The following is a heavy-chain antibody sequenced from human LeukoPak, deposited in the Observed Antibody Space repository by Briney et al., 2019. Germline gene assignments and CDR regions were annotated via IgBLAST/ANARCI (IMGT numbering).Heavy chain of an antibody. Sequence: QAGGSLRLSCAASGFTFSSHWMHWVRQAPGKGLVWVSRINSDGSSISYADSVKGRFTVSRDISKNTVYLQMNGLKAEDTAVYYCARDDCSTTPCYAYWGQGTLVTVSS. CDR2: INSDGSSI. D-gene: IGHD2-2*01. J-gene: IGHJ4*02. CDR1: GFTFSSHW. CDR3: ARDDCSTTPCYAY. V-gene: IGHV3-74*01.